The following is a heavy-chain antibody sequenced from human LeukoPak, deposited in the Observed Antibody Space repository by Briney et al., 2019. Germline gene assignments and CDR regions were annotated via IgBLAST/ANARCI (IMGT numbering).Heavy chain of an antibody. J-gene: IGHJ6*02. CDR2: IYYSGST. V-gene: IGHV4-31*03. CDR3: ARGAVVVPAAIPALYYYGMDV. D-gene: IGHD2-2*01. Sequence: PSETLSLTCTVSGGSISSGGYYWSWIRQHPGKGLEWIGHIYYSGSTYYNPSLKSRVTISVDTSKNQFSLKLSSVTAADTAVYYCARGAVVVPAAIPALYYYGMDVWGQGTTVTVSS. CDR1: GGSISSGGYY.